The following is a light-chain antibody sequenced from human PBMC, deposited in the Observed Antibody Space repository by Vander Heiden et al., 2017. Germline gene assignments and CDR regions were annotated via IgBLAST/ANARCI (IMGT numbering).Light chain of an antibody. CDR1: SSNIGADYD. J-gene: IGLJ2*01. V-gene: IGLV1-40*01. Sequence: QSVLTQPPSVSGAPGLTVTISCTGSSSNIGADYDVHWYQQLPGTAAKLLIYANTNRPSGVPDRFSGSRSDSSASLAITGLQTEDEADYYCLSDDNRRRGVFGGGTKLTVL. CDR2: ANT. CDR3: LSDDNRRRGV.